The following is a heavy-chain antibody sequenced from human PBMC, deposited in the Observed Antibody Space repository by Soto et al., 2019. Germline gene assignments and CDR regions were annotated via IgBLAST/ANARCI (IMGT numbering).Heavy chain of an antibody. CDR2: ISGSGVST. V-gene: IGHV3-23*01. J-gene: IGHJ4*02. CDR1: GFTFSSYP. CDR3: AKSPGMYYYDSSGYYHYDY. Sequence: GGSLRLSCAASGFTFSSYPMTWGRQAPGKGLEWVSAISGSGVSTYYADTVKGRFTISRDNSKNTLYLQMHSLRAEDTAVYYCAKSPGMYYYDSSGYYHYDYWGQGTLVTVSS. D-gene: IGHD3-22*01.